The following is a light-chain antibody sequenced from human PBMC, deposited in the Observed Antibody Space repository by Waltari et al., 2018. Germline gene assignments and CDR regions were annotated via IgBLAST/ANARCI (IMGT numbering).Light chain of an antibody. Sequence: IQMTQSPSTLSTSVGDRLTITCRASQRISTWLAWYQQKPGKAPKLLIYKASSLESGVPSRFSGSGSGTEFTLTISSLQPDDFATYYCQQYNSYSGTFGQGTKVEIK. J-gene: IGKJ1*01. CDR2: KAS. V-gene: IGKV1-5*03. CDR1: QRISTW. CDR3: QQYNSYSGT.